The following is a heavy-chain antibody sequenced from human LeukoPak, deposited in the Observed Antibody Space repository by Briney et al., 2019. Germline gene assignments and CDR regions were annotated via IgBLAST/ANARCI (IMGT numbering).Heavy chain of an antibody. CDR3: AKDICSGNIDGGGAWDYYGMDV. J-gene: IGHJ6*02. CDR2: ISGSGGRT. V-gene: IGHV3-23*01. Sequence: PGGSLRLSCASSGYTFNSYDMIWVRQAPGKGLEWVSAISGSGGRTYYADSVKGRFTISRDNSKNRVYLQMSSPRGEDTAVYYCAKDICSGNIDGGGAWDYYGMDVWGQGTTVTVSS. CDR1: GYTFNSYD. D-gene: IGHD3-3*01.